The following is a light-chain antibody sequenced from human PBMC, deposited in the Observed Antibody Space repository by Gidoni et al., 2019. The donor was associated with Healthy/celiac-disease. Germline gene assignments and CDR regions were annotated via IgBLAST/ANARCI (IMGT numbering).Light chain of an antibody. CDR2: LGS. CDR1: QSLLHSNGYNY. V-gene: IGKV2-28*01. Sequence: VMTQSPLSLPVTPGEPASISCRSSQSLLHSNGYNYLDWYLQKPGQSPRLLIYLGSNRASGVPDRFSGSGSGTDFTLKISRVEAEDVGVYYCMQALQTPPTFGQGTKLEIK. J-gene: IGKJ2*01. CDR3: MQALQTPPT.